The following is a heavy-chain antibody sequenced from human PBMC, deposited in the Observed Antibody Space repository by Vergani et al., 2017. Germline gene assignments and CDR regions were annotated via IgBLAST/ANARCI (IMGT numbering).Heavy chain of an antibody. CDR2: IYYNGNT. CDR1: GGSISSSTRHY. D-gene: IGHD5-18*01. V-gene: IGHV4-39*01. J-gene: IGHJ4*01. CDR3: VRQGYAYGYFDS. Sequence: QLQLQESGPGLVKPSATLSLTCTVSGGSISSSTRHYWTWIRQSPGKGLEFIVLIYYNGNTYYDPSLKSRVTMSVDTSKNQFSLKLTSVTAADTSVYYCVRQGYAYGYFDSWGHGILVTVSS.